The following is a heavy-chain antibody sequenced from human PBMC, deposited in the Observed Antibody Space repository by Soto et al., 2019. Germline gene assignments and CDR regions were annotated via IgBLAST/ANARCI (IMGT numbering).Heavy chain of an antibody. Sequence: GWSLRLSCASSEFIFIKSSMMWVRQAPGAGLEWVSGINGSGGRTFYADSVKGRFTISRDNLKNTLFMQMNSLKAEDTAIYYCVKWGDDSKYFHRWGQGTLVTVSS. J-gene: IGHJ1*01. V-gene: IGHV3-23*01. CDR1: EFIFIKSS. CDR3: VKWGDDSKYFHR. CDR2: INGSGGRT. D-gene: IGHD2-21*02.